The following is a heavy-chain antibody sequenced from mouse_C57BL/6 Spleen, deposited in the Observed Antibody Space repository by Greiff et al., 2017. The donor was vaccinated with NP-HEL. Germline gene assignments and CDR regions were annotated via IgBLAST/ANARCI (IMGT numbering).Heavy chain of an antibody. D-gene: IGHD1-1*01. CDR1: GFTFSSYA. Sequence: EVKVEESGGGLVKPGGSLKLSCAASGFTFSSYALSWVRQTPEKRLEWVATISDGGSYTYYPDNVKGRFTISRDNAKNNLYLQMSHLKSEDTAMYYCARFITTVVGYFDVWGTGTTVTGSS. CDR3: ARFITTVVGYFDV. J-gene: IGHJ1*03. V-gene: IGHV5-4*03. CDR2: ISDGGSYT.